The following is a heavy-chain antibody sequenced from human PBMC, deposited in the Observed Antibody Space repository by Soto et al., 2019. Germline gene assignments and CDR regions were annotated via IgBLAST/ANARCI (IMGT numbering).Heavy chain of an antibody. CDR1: GFTVSSNY. Sequence: GRSLRLSCAASGFTVSSNYMSWVRQAPGKGLEWVSVIYSGGSTYYADSVKGRFTISRHNSKNTLYLQMNSLRAEDTGVYYCASPGYSGYDFQRRSDYWGQGTLVTXSS. V-gene: IGHV3-53*04. D-gene: IGHD5-12*01. CDR2: IYSGGST. J-gene: IGHJ4*02. CDR3: ASPGYSGYDFQRRSDY.